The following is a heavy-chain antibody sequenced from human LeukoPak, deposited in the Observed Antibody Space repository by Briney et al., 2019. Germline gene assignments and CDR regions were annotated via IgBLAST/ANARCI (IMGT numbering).Heavy chain of an antibody. D-gene: IGHD3-10*01. V-gene: IGHV3-7*01. CDR3: ARDRWFGEIFEDY. CDR1: GFTFSSYW. J-gene: IGHJ4*02. Sequence: GGSVRLSCAASGFTFSSYWMSWVRQAPGKGLEWVANIKQDGSEKYYVDSVKGRFTISRDNAKNSLYLQMNSLRAEDTAVYYCARDRWFGEIFEDYWGQGTLVTVSS. CDR2: IKQDGSEK.